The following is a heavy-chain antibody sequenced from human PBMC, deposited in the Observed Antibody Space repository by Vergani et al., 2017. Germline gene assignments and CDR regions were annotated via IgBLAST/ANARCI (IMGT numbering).Heavy chain of an antibody. CDR2: IDYSGST. Sequence: QVQLQESGPGLVKPSETLSLTCTVPGGSVSSGSYYWCWIRQPPGKGLEWIGYIDYSGSTNYNPSLKSRVTISVDTSKNQFSLKLSSVTAADTEVYYCARAIGNKDVWGKGTTVTVSS. CDR1: GGSVSSGSYY. J-gene: IGHJ6*03. V-gene: IGHV4-61*01. CDR3: ARAIGNKDV.